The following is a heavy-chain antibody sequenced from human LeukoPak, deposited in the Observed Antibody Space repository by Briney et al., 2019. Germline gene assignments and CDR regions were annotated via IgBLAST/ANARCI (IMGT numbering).Heavy chain of an antibody. Sequence: SETLSLTCTVSGGSISTSSYYWGWIRHPPGKGLEWILSIFYSGSTYYNPSLKSRFTLSVNTSNSQFPLKLSSVPAADTAVYYCARGLYYTGSGSDYFAYWGQGTLVTVSS. CDR1: GGSISTSSYY. J-gene: IGHJ4*02. V-gene: IGHV4-39*06. CDR3: ARGLYYTGSGSDYFAY. D-gene: IGHD3-10*01. CDR2: IFYSGST.